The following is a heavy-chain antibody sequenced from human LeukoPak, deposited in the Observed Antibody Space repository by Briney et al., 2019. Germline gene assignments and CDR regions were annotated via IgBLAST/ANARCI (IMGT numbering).Heavy chain of an antibody. D-gene: IGHD6-6*01. CDR3: ARVRIAARRAPFDY. CDR2: INHSGST. J-gene: IGHJ4*02. Sequence: SETLSLTCAAYGGSFSGYYWSWIRQPPGKGLEWIGEINHSGSTNYNPSLKSRVTISVDTSKNQFSLKLSSVTAADTAVYYCARVRIAARRAPFDYWGQGTLVTVSS. V-gene: IGHV4-34*01. CDR1: GGSFSGYY.